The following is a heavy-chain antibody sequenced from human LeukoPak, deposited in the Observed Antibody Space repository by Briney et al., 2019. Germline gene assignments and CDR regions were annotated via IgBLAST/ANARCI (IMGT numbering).Heavy chain of an antibody. CDR3: TRAPFTYYYDSSGPARAFDI. CDR1: GYTFTGYY. D-gene: IGHD3-22*01. Sequence: ASVKVSCKASGYTFTGYYMHWVRQAPGQGLEWMGWINPNSGGTNYAQKFQGRVTMTRDTSISTAYMELSRLRSDDTAVYYCTRAPFTYYYDSSGPARAFDIWGQGTMVTVSS. CDR2: INPNSGGT. V-gene: IGHV1-2*02. J-gene: IGHJ3*02.